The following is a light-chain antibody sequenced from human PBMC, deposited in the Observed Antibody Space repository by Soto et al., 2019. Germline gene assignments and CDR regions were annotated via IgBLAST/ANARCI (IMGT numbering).Light chain of an antibody. V-gene: IGKV1-5*03. J-gene: IGKJ3*01. CDR2: KAS. CDR3: QQYNSYPLT. CDR1: QSISSW. Sequence: DIQMTQSPSTLSASVGDRVTITCRASQSISSWLAWYQQKPGKAPKLLIYKASNLESGVPPRFSGSGSGTEFTLTISSLQPDDFATYYCQQYNSYPLTFGPGTKVDIK.